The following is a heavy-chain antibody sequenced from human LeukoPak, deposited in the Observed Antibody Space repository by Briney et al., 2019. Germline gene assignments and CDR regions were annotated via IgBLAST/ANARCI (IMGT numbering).Heavy chain of an antibody. CDR3: AREWTGFDY. V-gene: IGHV3-66*01. CDR1: GFTVSSNY. J-gene: IGHJ4*02. D-gene: IGHD3/OR15-3a*01. Sequence: PGGSLRLSCAVSGFTVSSNYMNWVRQAPGKGLEWVPVIYSGGSTYYADSVKARVIISRDNSKNTLYLQMHSLRAEDTAVYYCAREWTGFDYWGQGTLVTVSS. CDR2: IYSGGST.